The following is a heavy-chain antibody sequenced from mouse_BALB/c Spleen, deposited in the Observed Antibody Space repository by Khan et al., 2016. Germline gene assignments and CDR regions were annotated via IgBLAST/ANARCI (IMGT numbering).Heavy chain of an antibody. J-gene: IGHJ3*01. D-gene: IGHD3-2*01. CDR2: VDPSVGDS. Sequence: GRRKQSGPQLVRPGASVKLSCKASGYSFTRNWMHWVKQRPGQGLEWIGMVDPSVGDSRFNQKFKYKAKLTVDTSSSTAYMQLSSPTSEDSAVSVCARDSWGLAYWGQGTVVTVSA. CDR1: GYSFTRNW. V-gene: IGHV1-59*01. CDR3: ARDSWGLAY.